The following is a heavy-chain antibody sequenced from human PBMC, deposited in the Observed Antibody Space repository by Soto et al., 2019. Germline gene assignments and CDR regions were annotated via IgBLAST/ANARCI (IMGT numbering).Heavy chain of an antibody. CDR3: AGSGIVVLAAPGAFDI. D-gene: IGHD2-2*01. CDR1: GYTFTGYY. V-gene: IGHV1-2*04. J-gene: IGHJ3*02. Sequence: ASVKVSCKASGYTFTGYYMHWVRQAPGQGLEWMGWINPNSGGTNYAQKFQGWVTMTRDTSISTAYMELSRLRSDDTAVYYCAGSGIVVLAAPGAFDIWGQGTMVTVSS. CDR2: INPNSGGT.